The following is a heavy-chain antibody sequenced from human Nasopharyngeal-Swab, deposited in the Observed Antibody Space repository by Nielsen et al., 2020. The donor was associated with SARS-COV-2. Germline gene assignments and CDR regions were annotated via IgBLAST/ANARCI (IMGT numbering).Heavy chain of an antibody. V-gene: IGHV3-7*01. CDR1: GFSFDNYW. D-gene: IGHD2-2*01. CDR3: ARDASSSTSADY. J-gene: IGHJ4*02. CDR2: INQVGSEK. Sequence: GESLKISCAASGFSFDNYWMNWVRQVPGKGLEWVANINQVGSEKYYVDSVKGRFTISRDNAKNSLYLQMNSLRAEDTAVYYCARDASSSTSADYWGQGTLVTVSS.